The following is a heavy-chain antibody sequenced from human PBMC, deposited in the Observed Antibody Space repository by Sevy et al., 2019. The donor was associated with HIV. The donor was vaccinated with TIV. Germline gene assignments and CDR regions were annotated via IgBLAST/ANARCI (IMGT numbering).Heavy chain of an antibody. J-gene: IGHJ4*02. CDR2: IMPGGIT. CDR3: ARGQWEHPF. CDR1: GGSFSGYY. Sequence: SETLSLTCAVYGGSFSGYYWTWIRQPPGKGLEWIGEIMPGGITNYNPSLKIRVTISIDTSKNQFSLKVKSVTAADTAIYYCARGQWEHPFWGQGTQVTVSS. D-gene: IGHD1-26*01. V-gene: IGHV4-34*01.